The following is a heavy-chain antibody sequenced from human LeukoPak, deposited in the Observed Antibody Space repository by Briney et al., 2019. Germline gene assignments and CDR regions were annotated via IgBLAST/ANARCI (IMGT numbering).Heavy chain of an antibody. V-gene: IGHV3-21*01. J-gene: IGHJ3*02. CDR2: ISSSSSYI. CDR1: GFTFSSYS. CDR3: ARESSASSAFDI. Sequence: GGSLRLSCAASGFTFSSYSMNWVRQAPGKGLEWVSSISSSSSYIYYADSVKGRFTISRDNAKNSLYLQMNSLRAEDTAVYYCARESSASSAFDIWGQGTMVTVSS.